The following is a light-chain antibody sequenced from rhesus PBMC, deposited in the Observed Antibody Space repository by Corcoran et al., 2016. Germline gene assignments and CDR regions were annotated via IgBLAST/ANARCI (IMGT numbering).Light chain of an antibody. CDR2: KAS. V-gene: IGKV1-22*01. CDR3: QQYSSRPLT. Sequence: DIQMTQSPSSLSASVGDTVTITCRASQGISSWLAWYQQKPGKAPKLLIYKASSLQSGVPSRFSGSGYGTDFTLTISSLQSEDFATYCCQQYSSRPLTFGGGTKVEIK. CDR1: QGISSW. J-gene: IGKJ4*01.